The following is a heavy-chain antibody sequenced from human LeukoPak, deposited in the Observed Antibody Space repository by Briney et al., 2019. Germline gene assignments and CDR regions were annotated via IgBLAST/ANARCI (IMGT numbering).Heavy chain of an antibody. D-gene: IGHD1-26*01. J-gene: IGHJ5*02. V-gene: IGHV3-21*04. CDR3: AKANRYSGSYSP. CDR1: GFTFNTYN. Sequence: GGSLRLSCAASGFTFNTYNMNWVRQAPGKGLEWVSSITSSSTYTFYADSVKGRFTISRDNSKNTLYLQMNSLRAEDTAVYYCAKANRYSGSYSPWGQGTLVTVSS. CDR2: ITSSSTYT.